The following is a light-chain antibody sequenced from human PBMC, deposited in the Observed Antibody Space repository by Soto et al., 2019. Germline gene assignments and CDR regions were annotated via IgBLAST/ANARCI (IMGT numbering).Light chain of an antibody. CDR1: SSDVGKYDL. CDR2: DVG. V-gene: IGLV2-23*02. Sequence: QPVLTQPASVSGSPGQSITISCTGTSSDVGKYDLVSWYQQYPGKAPKLLIYDVGERPSGDSNRFSGSKSGNTASLTISGLQAEDEADYYCCSYAGSTTWVFGGGTKLTVL. CDR3: CSYAGSTTWV. J-gene: IGLJ3*02.